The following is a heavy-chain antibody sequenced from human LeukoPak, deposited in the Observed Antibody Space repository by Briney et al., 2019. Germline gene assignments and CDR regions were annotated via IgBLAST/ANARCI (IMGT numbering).Heavy chain of an antibody. J-gene: IGHJ4*02. D-gene: IGHD5-18*01. V-gene: IGHV1-18*04. CDR3: ARGQLWLLSPHFDY. CDR1: GYTFTSYG. CDR2: INAYNGNT. Sequence: GASVKVSCKASGYTFTSYGISWVRQAPGQGLEWMGWINAYNGNTNYAQKLQGRVTMTTDTSTSTAYMELRSLRSDDTAVYYCARGQLWLLSPHFDYWGQGTLVTVSS.